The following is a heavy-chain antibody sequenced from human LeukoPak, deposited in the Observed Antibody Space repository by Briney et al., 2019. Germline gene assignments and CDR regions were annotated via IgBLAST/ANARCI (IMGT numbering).Heavy chain of an antibody. D-gene: IGHD6-19*01. Sequence: PSETPSLTCTVSGGSISTYYWTWIRQPPGKGLEWIGFIYYSGITKYNPSLESRVTISLDMSKNQFSLRLSSVTAADTAVYYCVRRLAVTGKYYFDYWGQGTLVTVSS. CDR3: VRRLAVTGKYYFDY. V-gene: IGHV4-59*08. CDR2: IYYSGIT. CDR1: GGSISTYY. J-gene: IGHJ4*02.